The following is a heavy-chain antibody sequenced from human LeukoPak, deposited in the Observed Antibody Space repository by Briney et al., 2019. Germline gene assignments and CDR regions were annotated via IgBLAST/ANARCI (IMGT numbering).Heavy chain of an antibody. Sequence: SETLSLTCAVSGGSFSGYYWSWIRQRPGKGLEWVGEINHSGSTNYNPSLKSRVTISVDTTKNQFYLKLSSVTAADTAVYYRAKHLVRNLRSRRDPWGQGTLVTVSS. CDR3: AKHLVRNLRSRRDP. D-gene: IGHD1-14*01. CDR2: INHSGST. J-gene: IGHJ5*02. CDR1: GGSFSGYY. V-gene: IGHV4-34*01.